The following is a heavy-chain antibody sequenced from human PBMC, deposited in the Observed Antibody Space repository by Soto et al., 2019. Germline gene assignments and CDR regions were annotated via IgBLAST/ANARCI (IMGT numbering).Heavy chain of an antibody. D-gene: IGHD3-10*01. CDR2: ISYDGSNK. Sequence: GGSLRLSCVVSGFTFSSYAIHWVRQAPGKGQEWVAVISYDGSNKYYADSVKGRFTISRDNSKNTLYLQMNSLRPEDTAVYYCARNYYGSGSYLGPFGYWGQGTLVTVSS. CDR1: GFTFSSYA. CDR3: ARNYYGSGSYLGPFGY. J-gene: IGHJ4*02. V-gene: IGHV3-30-3*01.